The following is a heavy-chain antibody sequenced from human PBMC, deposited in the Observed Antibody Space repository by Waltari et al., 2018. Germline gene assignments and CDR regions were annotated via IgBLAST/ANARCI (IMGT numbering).Heavy chain of an antibody. CDR2: ISSSSSYI. CDR1: GFPLSSYT. CDR3: ASGNNPSVSG. Sequence: EVQLVESGGGLVKPGGSLRLSCAASGFPLSSYTMNWVRQAPGKGLEWVSSISSSSSYIYYADSVKGRFTISRDNAKNSLYLQMNSLRAEDTAVYYCASGNNPSVSGWGQGTLVTVSS. J-gene: IGHJ4*02. D-gene: IGHD1-1*01. V-gene: IGHV3-21*01.